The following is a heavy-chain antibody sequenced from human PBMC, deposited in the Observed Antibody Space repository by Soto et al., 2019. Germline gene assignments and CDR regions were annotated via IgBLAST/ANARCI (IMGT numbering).Heavy chain of an antibody. Sequence: QITLKESGPTLVKPTQTLTLTCTFSWFSLSTSGVGVGWIRQPPGKALEWLALIYWNDDKRYSPSLKSRLTITKDTSKNRGVLTMTNMAPVDTATYYCAHRLNRIAAAVTGCFDPWGQGTLVTASS. CDR3: AHRLNRIAAAVTGCFDP. D-gene: IGHD6-13*01. V-gene: IGHV2-5*01. J-gene: IGHJ5*02. CDR1: WFSLSTSGVG. CDR2: IYWNDDK.